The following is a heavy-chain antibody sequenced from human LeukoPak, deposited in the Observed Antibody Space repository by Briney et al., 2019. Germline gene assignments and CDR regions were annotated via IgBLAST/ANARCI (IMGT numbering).Heavy chain of an antibody. J-gene: IGHJ4*02. CDR3: ARLYYDSSGYFDY. D-gene: IGHD3-22*01. CDR2: IYYSGST. CDR1: GGSISSYD. V-gene: IGHV4-59*08. Sequence: SETLSLTCTVSGGSISSYDWSWIRQPPGKGLEWIGYIYYSGSTNYNPSLKSRVTISVDTSKNQFSLKLSSVTAADTAVYYCARLYYDSSGYFDYWGQGTLVTVSS.